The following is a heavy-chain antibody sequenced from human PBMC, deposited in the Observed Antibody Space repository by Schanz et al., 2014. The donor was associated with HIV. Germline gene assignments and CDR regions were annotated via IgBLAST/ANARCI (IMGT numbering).Heavy chain of an antibody. Sequence: QVQLQESGPGLVKPSETLSLTCTVSGGSISNYYWTWIRQSPGKGLEWIGYIYYSGSTNYNPSLKTRVSMSVDTSKSQFSLRLSSVTAADTAVYYCAGRGVILNAVDVWGQGTMVTVSS. CDR1: GGSISNYY. CDR2: IYYSGST. CDR3: AGRGVILNAVDV. D-gene: IGHD2-21*01. J-gene: IGHJ3*01. V-gene: IGHV4-59*01.